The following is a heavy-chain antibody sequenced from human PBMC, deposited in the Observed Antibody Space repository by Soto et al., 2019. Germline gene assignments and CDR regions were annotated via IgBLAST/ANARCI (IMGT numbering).Heavy chain of an antibody. CDR3: ARDKITGLFDY. Sequence: SETLSLTCAVYGGSFSGYYWTWIRQPPGTGLERIREINHSGSTNYNPSLKSRVAISVDTSKNQFSLKLTSVTAADTAVYYCARDKITGLFDYWGQGTLVTVPQ. CDR1: GGSFSGYY. D-gene: IGHD3-10*01. V-gene: IGHV4-34*01. CDR2: INHSGST. J-gene: IGHJ4*02.